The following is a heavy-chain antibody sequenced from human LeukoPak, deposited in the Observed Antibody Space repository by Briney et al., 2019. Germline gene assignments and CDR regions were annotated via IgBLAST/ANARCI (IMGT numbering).Heavy chain of an antibody. Sequence: PGGSLRLSCAASGLTFDDYAMHWVRQAPGKGLEWVSLISGDGGSTYYADSVKGRFTISRDNSKNSLYLQMNSLSTGDTALYYCAKGGSGWSYYFDFWGQGTLVTVSS. CDR2: ISGDGGST. CDR3: AKGGSGWSYYFDF. V-gene: IGHV3-43*02. D-gene: IGHD6-19*01. CDR1: GLTFDDYA. J-gene: IGHJ4*02.